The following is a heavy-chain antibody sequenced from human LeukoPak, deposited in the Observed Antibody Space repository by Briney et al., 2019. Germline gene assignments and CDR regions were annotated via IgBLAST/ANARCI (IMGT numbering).Heavy chain of an antibody. CDR2: IYYTGST. V-gene: IGHV4-59*01. D-gene: IGHD6-13*01. Sequence: PSETLSLTCTVSGGSIRSYYWSWLRQPPGKGLEWIGYIYYTGSTNYNPSLNSRVTTSVDTSKNQFSLKLSSVTAADTAVYYCARASGIAAAAPDYWGQGTLVTVSS. J-gene: IGHJ4*02. CDR3: ARASGIAAAAPDY. CDR1: GGSIRSYY.